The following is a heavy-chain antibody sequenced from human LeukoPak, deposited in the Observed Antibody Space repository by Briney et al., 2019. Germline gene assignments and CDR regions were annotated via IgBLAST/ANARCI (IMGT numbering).Heavy chain of an antibody. V-gene: IGHV1-2*02. Sequence: ASVKVSCKASGYTFTGYYMHWVRQAPGQGLEWMGWINPNSGGTNYAQKFQGRVTMTRDTSISTAYMELSRLRSDDTAVYYCARRALALWFGESLGPFFDYWGQGTLVTVSS. CDR1: GYTFTGYY. CDR2: INPNSGGT. D-gene: IGHD3-10*01. CDR3: ARRALALWFGESLGPFFDY. J-gene: IGHJ4*02.